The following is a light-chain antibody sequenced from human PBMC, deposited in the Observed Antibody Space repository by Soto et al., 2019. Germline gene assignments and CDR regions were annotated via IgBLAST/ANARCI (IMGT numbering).Light chain of an antibody. CDR1: SSNIGGNS. V-gene: IGLV1-51*01. CDR2: DDD. J-gene: IGLJ1*01. Sequence: QSVLTQPPSVSAAPGQKVTISCSGSSSNIGGNSVSWYQQLPGTAPKLLIYDDDKRPAGIPDRFSGSKSGTSATLGITGFQTGDEADYYCGSWDSSLSAYVFATGTKV. CDR3: GSWDSSLSAYV.